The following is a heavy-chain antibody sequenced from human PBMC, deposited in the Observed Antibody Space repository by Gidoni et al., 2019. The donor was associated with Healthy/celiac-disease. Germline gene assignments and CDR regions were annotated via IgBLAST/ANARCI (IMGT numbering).Heavy chain of an antibody. CDR3: ARDLEPGEWQYGMDV. Sequence: QVQLQQAGPGLVKPSQTLSLTRAIPGDSVSLTSAAWNWIRQPPSRGLEWLGRTYYRSKWYNDYAVSVKSRITINPDTSNNPFSLQLNSVTPEDTAVYYCARDLEPGEWQYGMDVWGQGTTVTVSS. V-gene: IGHV6-1*01. J-gene: IGHJ6*02. CDR1: GDSVSLTSAA. D-gene: IGHD3-10*01. CDR2: TYYRSKWYN.